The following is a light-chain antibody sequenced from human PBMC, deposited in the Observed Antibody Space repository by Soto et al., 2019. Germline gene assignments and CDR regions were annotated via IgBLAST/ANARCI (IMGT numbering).Light chain of an antibody. V-gene: IGKV3-20*01. CDR2: GAS. J-gene: IGKJ4*01. CDR1: QSVSSNY. CDR3: QQYGSSPLT. Sequence: EIVLTQSPGTLSLSPGERATLPCRASQSVSSNYLAWYQQKPGQAPRLVIYGASSRATGIPDRFSGSGSGTDFTLTISRLEPEDFAVYYCQQYGSSPLTFGGGTKVAIK.